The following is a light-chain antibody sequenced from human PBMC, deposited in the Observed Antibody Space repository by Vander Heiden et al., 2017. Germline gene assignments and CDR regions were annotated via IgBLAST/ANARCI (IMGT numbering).Light chain of an antibody. V-gene: IGLV3-9*01. J-gene: IGLJ2*01. CDR1: NIGSKN. Sequence: SYELTQPPSVSAALGQPARITCWGKNIGSKNVAWYQQKPAQAPVLVVYKDSNRPSGVTERFSGANSGNTAALTISRGQEGEEADYYCQGGDSSTAVVFGGGTKLTVL. CDR2: KDS. CDR3: QGGDSSTAVV.